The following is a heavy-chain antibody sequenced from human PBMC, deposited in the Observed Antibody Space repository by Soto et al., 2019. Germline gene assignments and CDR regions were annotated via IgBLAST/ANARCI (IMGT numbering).Heavy chain of an antibody. CDR1: GGSISSYY. Sequence: SETLSLTCTVSGGSISSYYWSWIRQPPGKGLEWIGYIYYSGSTNYNPSLKSRVTISVDTSKNQFSLKLSSVTAADTAVYYCARQSGAAVAGYYFDYWGQGTLVTVSS. D-gene: IGHD6-19*01. CDR3: ARQSGAAVAGYYFDY. J-gene: IGHJ4*02. V-gene: IGHV4-59*08. CDR2: IYYSGST.